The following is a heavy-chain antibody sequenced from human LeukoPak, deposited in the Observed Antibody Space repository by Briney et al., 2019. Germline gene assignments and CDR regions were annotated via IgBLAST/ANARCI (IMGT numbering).Heavy chain of an antibody. Sequence: TSETLSLTYAVYGGSFSGYYWSWIRQPPGKGLEWIGEINHSGSTNYNPSLKSRVTISVDTSKNQFSLKLSSVTAADTAVYYCARAGGIAAANDAFDIWGQGAMVTVSS. CDR2: INHSGST. CDR1: GGSFSGYY. D-gene: IGHD6-13*01. CDR3: ARAGGIAAANDAFDI. V-gene: IGHV4-34*01. J-gene: IGHJ3*02.